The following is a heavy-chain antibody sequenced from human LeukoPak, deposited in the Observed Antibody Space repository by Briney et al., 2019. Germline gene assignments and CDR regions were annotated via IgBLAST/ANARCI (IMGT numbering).Heavy chain of an antibody. CDR1: GFTFHDYW. J-gene: IGHJ6*03. CDR2: IKQDGSDN. Sequence: GGSLRLSCAASGFTFHDYWMTWVRQAPGKGLEWVADIKQDGSDNYYVDSVKGRFTISRDNAKNSLYLQMDSLRAEDTAVYYCARSTGTSDYYYMDVWGKGTTVTVSS. CDR3: ARSTGTSDYYYMDV. D-gene: IGHD1-1*01. V-gene: IGHV3-7*01.